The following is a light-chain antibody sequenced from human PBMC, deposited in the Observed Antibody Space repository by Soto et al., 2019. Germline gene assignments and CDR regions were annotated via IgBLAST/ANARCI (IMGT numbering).Light chain of an antibody. CDR2: DAS. Sequence: ETVLTQSPATLSLSPGERATLSCRASQSVSSYLAWYQQKPGQAPRLLIYDASNRATGIPARFSGSGSGTDFTLTISRLEPEDFAVYYCQQYDRSPKTFG. V-gene: IGKV3-11*01. CDR3: QQYDRSPKT. CDR1: QSVSSY. J-gene: IGKJ1*01.